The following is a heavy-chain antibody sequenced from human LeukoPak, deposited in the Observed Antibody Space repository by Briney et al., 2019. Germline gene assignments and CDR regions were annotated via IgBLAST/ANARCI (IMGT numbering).Heavy chain of an antibody. CDR3: ARVAGYYNDY. V-gene: IGHV4-61*02. J-gene: IGHJ4*02. CDR1: GGSISSGSYY. D-gene: IGHD3-22*01. Sequence: PSQTLSLTCTVSGGSISSGSYYWSWIRQPAGKGLEWIGRIYTSGSTNYNPSLKSRATISVDTSKNQFSLKLSSVTAADTAVYYCARVAGYYNDYWGQGTLVTVSS. CDR2: IYTSGST.